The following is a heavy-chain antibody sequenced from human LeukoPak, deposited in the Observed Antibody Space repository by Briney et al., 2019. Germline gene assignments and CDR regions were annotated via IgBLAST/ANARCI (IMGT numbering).Heavy chain of an antibody. CDR2: IYTSGNT. CDR1: GGSISSGTYY. CDR3: ARDRYDYVWGSYRRYYYYYMDV. Sequence: SETLSLTCTVSGGSISSGTYYWNWIRQPAGKGLEWIGRIYTSGNTNYHPSLKSRVTISVNTSKNQFSLKLSSVTAADTAVYYCARDRYDYVWGSYRRYYYYYMDVWGKGTTVTISS. V-gene: IGHV4-61*02. D-gene: IGHD3-16*02. J-gene: IGHJ6*03.